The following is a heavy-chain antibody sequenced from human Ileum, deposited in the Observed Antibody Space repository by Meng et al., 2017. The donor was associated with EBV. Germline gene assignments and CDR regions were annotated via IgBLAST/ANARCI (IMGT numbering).Heavy chain of an antibody. V-gene: IGHV2-5*02. Sequence: QITLKGFCPTLVKTTQALPLTCSFSGFSLSTNGVGVGWIRQPPGKALELLALIYYDDYQRYIPSLKTRLTITRVTSKSQVVLAMTNMDPVDTATYYCAHKPSGEDFFDYWGQGTLVTVSS. D-gene: IGHD3-16*01. CDR3: AHKPSGEDFFDY. CDR1: GFSLSTNGVG. J-gene: IGHJ4*02. CDR2: IYYDDYQ.